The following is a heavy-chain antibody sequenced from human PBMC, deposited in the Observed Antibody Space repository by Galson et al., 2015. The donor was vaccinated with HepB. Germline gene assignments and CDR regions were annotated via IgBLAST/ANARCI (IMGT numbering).Heavy chain of an antibody. J-gene: IGHJ4*02. CDR2: IKCKTDGGTT. Sequence: SLRLSCAASGFTFSNAWMNWVRQAPGKGLEWVGRIKCKTDGGTTDYAAPVKGRFTISRDDSKNTLYLQMNSLKTEDTAVYYCTTDFRYSYVRRPFDYWGQGTLVTVSS. D-gene: IGHD5-18*01. CDR3: TTDFRYSYVRRPFDY. V-gene: IGHV3-15*07. CDR1: GFTFSNAW.